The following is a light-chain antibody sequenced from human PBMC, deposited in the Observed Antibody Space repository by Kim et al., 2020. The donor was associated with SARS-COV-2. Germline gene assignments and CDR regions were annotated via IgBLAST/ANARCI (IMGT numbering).Light chain of an antibody. J-gene: IGKJ4*01. V-gene: IGKV3-15*01. CDR1: QSFGNS. CDR3: QQFNKWPLT. Sequence: SVSPGETPTLSCSASQSFGNSLAWYQHKPGQAPRLLIYAASNRASGVPARFRGGGSGTEFTLTISSLQSEDFAVYYCQQFNKWPLTFGGGTKLEIK. CDR2: AAS.